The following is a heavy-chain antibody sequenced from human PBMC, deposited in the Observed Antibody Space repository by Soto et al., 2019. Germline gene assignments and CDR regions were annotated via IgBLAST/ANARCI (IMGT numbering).Heavy chain of an antibody. CDR3: EDATNWQSQFHY. J-gene: IGHJ4*02. CDR2: IWYDGSNK. Sequence: GGSXRLSCSSCGVSISTHGIHWFRQAPGKGLEWVANIWYDGSNKFYADSVKGRFTISKDNSKNTLYVEMNSLRAEDTAVYYCEDATNWQSQFHYWGQGTQVT. V-gene: IGHV3-33*01. D-gene: IGHD1-1*01. CDR1: GVSISTHG.